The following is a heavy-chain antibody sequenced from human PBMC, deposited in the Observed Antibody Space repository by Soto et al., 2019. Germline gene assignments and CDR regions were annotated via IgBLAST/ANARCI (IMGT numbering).Heavy chain of an antibody. CDR3: GIDYGHLHYFGGGPDV. CDR1: GYTINSDYN. Sequence: WETLSLTCGASGYTINSDYNSGFLRQPRRGRLGGSGSVFHSGTTYQKPSLKTRTTISVDTSKNQFSLQLNTLTAADTAVYYGGIDYGHLHYFGGGPDVWGQGTLVTVSS. D-gene: IGHD3-10*01. CDR2: VFHSGTT. J-gene: IGHJ4*03. V-gene: IGHV4-38-2*02.